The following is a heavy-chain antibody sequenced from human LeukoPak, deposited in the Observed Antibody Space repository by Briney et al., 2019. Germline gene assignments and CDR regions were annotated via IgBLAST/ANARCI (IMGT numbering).Heavy chain of an antibody. CDR3: ARQRRYCSGGSCYRDFDY. CDR2: IYYSGST. D-gene: IGHD2-15*01. CDR1: GGSISSSSYY. V-gene: IGHV4-39*01. J-gene: IGHJ4*02. Sequence: PSETLSLTCTASGGSISSSSYYWGWIRQPPGRGLEWIASIYYSGSTYYNPSLKSRVTISVDTSRNQFSLKLSSVTAADTAVYYCARQRRYCSGGSCYRDFDYWGQGILVTVSS.